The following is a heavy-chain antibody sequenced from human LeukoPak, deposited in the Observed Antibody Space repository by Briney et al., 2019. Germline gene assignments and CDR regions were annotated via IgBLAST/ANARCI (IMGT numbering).Heavy chain of an antibody. CDR1: RFTFNTYA. V-gene: IGHV3-23*01. J-gene: IGHJ4*02. D-gene: IGHD2-15*01. CDR2: ISGNGDIT. CDR3: ARVKRDCSGGSCYSYDY. Sequence: GGSLRLSCVASRFTFNTYAVNWVRQAPGKGLEWVSAISGNGDITYYADSVRGRFTISRDNSKNTLYLQMKSLRAEDTAVYYCARVKRDCSGGSCYSYDYWGQGTLVTVSS.